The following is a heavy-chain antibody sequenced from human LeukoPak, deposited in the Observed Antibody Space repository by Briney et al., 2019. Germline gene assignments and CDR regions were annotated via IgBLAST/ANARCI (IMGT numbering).Heavy chain of an antibody. V-gene: IGHV3-23*01. D-gene: IGHD6-19*01. Sequence: GGSLRLSCAASGFTFSSYAMSWVRQAPGKGLEWVSTITDDGYNTYSADSVKGRITFSRDNSKNTLSLQLRSLRAEDTAVYYCAKDLSYTSGASDHWGQGTLVTVSS. CDR2: ITDDGYNT. CDR3: AKDLSYTSGASDH. J-gene: IGHJ4*02. CDR1: GFTFSSYA.